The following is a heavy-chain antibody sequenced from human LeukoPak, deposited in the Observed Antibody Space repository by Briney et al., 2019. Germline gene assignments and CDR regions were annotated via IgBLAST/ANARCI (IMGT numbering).Heavy chain of an antibody. J-gene: IGHJ4*02. CDR1: GYTFTGYY. D-gene: IGHD4-11*01. CDR3: ARVTVTTEYYFDY. CDR2: INPNSGGT. V-gene: IGHV1-2*02. Sequence: ASVKVSCKASGYTFTGYYMHWVRQAPGQGLEWMGWINPNSGGTNYAQKFQGRVTMTRDTSISTAYMGLSRLRSDDTAVYYCARVTVTTEYYFDYWGQGTLVTVSS.